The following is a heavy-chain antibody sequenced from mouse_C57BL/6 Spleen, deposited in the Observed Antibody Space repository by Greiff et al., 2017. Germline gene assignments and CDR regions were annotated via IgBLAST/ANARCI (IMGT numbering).Heavy chain of an antibody. Sequence: EVKLVESGGGLVKPGGSLKLSCAASGFTFSSYAMSWVRQTPEKRLEWVATISDGGSYTYYPDNVKGRFTIYRDNAKNNLYLQMSHLKSADTAMYYCARDDYEDDVRRAWFAYWGQGTRVTVSA. J-gene: IGHJ3*01. D-gene: IGHD2-4*01. V-gene: IGHV5-4*01. CDR2: ISDGGSYT. CDR3: ARDDYEDDVRRAWFAY. CDR1: GFTFSSYA.